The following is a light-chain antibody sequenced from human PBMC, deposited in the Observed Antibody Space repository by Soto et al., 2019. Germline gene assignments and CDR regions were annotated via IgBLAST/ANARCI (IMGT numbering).Light chain of an antibody. Sequence: QSALTQPPSASGSRGQSVTISCTGTSSDIGYHNFVSWYQLHPGKAPRLMIYEVTQRPSGVPDRFSGSKSGNTASLTVSGLQSEDEADYHCSSYAGSDNFWVFGGGTQLTVL. CDR1: SSDIGYHNF. J-gene: IGLJ3*02. CDR2: EVT. CDR3: SSYAGSDNFWV. V-gene: IGLV2-8*01.